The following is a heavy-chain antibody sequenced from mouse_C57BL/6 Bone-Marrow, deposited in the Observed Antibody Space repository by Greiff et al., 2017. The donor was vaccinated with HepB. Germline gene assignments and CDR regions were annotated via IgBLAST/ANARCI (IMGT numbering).Heavy chain of an antibody. Sequence: VQLQQPGAELVRPGSSVKLSCKASGYTFTSYWMDWVKQRPGQGLEWIGNIYPSDSETHYNQKFKDKATLTVDKSSSTAYMQLSSLTSEDSAVYYCARYDVSYYFDYWGQGTTLTVSS. CDR2: IYPSDSET. J-gene: IGHJ2*01. CDR3: ARYDVSYYFDY. V-gene: IGHV1-61*01. CDR1: GYTFTSYW. D-gene: IGHD2-12*01.